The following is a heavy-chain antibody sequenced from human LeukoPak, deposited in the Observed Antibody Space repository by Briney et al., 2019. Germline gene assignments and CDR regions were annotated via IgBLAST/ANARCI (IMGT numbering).Heavy chain of an antibody. J-gene: IGHJ2*01. CDR2: ADSAGAP. Sequence: GGYLRLSCAAPGCTFNNYDMRWVRHVIGKGLEWVSAADSAGAPYYAGSVKGRFTISRENAKKSLYLQMDSLGAGDTAVYYCVKEALTVAGNWHFDLWGRGTLVTVSS. CDR1: GCTFNNYD. D-gene: IGHD6-19*01. V-gene: IGHV3-13*05. CDR3: VKEALTVAGNWHFDL.